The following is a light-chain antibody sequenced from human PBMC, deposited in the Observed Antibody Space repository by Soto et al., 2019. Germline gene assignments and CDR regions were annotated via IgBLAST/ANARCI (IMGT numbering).Light chain of an antibody. CDR3: QHYTNWPLT. J-gene: IGKJ4*01. CDR2: GAS. V-gene: IGKV3-15*01. Sequence: EIVMTQSPATLSVSPGERATLSCRASHSVSSRLAWYQQKPGQAPRLLIYGASTVATGLPARFSGSGCGTEFTLSISSLQSEDFAVYYCQHYTNWPLTFGGGTKVEIK. CDR1: HSVSSR.